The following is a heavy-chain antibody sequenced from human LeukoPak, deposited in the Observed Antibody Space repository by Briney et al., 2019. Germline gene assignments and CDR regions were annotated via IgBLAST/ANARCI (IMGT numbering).Heavy chain of an antibody. CDR3: ARDFNGLRFLEWLCDY. V-gene: IGHV1-2*02. D-gene: IGHD3-3*01. CDR2: INPNSGGT. J-gene: IGHJ4*02. Sequence: ASVKVSCKASGYTFTGYYMHWVRQAPGQGLEWMGWINPNSGGTNYAQKFQGRVTMTRDTSISTAYMELSRLRPDDTAVYYCARDFNGLRFLEWLCDYWGQGTLVTVSS. CDR1: GYTFTGYY.